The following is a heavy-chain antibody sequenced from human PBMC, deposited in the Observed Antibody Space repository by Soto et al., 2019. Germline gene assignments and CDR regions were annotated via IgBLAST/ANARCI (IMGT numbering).Heavy chain of an antibody. V-gene: IGHV3-13*05. CDR1: GFSFSDYD. CDR3: ARAYAGRLPRRADYYYALDV. CDR2: IGAARDP. D-gene: IGHD2-15*01. J-gene: IGHJ6*02. Sequence: LSLSRTASGFSFSDYDMHWVRQAPGKGLEWVPTIGAARDPHYTGSAKHRFPISRENARNSMFLQMNSVTVGDTADYYCARAYAGRLPRRADYYYALDVWCQRIMFTVSS.